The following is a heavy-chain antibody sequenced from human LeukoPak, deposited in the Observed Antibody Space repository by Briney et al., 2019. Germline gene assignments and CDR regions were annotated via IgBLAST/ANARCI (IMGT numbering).Heavy chain of an antibody. D-gene: IGHD3-22*01. Sequence: GGSLRLSCAASGFTFSSYGMHWVRQAPGKGLEWVAVIWYDGSNKYYADSVKGRFTISRDNSKNTLYLQMNSLRAEDTAVYYCARNYYDSSGYYFHDYWGQGTLVTVSS. CDR3: ARNYYDSSGYYFHDY. CDR2: IWYDGSNK. V-gene: IGHV3-33*01. J-gene: IGHJ4*02. CDR1: GFTFSSYG.